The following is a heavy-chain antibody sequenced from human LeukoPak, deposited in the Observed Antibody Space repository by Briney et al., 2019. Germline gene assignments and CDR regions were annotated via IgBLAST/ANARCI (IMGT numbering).Heavy chain of an antibody. CDR1: GFTFSSYG. D-gene: IGHD6-19*01. V-gene: IGHV3-30*03. J-gene: IGHJ4*02. Sequence: GRSLRLSCAASGFTFSSYGMHWVRQAPGKGLEWVAVISYDGSNKYYADSVKGRFTISRDNSKNTLYLQMNSLRAEDTAVYYCATTDSQGIAVAGLYWGQGTLVTVSS. CDR3: ATTDSQGIAVAGLY. CDR2: ISYDGSNK.